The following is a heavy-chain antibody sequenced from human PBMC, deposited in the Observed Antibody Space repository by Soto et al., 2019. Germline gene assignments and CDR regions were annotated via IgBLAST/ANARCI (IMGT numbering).Heavy chain of an antibody. V-gene: IGHV1-46*01. Sequence: SVKVSCKASGYTLTGFYMHWVRQAPGQGLEWMGIINPSGGSTSYAQKFQGRVTMTRDTSTGTVYMELSSLRSEDTAVYYCARVIDYYGSGSYKARGMDVWG. J-gene: IGHJ6*02. CDR2: INPSGGST. D-gene: IGHD3-10*01. CDR1: GYTLTGFY. CDR3: ARVIDYYGSGSYKARGMDV.